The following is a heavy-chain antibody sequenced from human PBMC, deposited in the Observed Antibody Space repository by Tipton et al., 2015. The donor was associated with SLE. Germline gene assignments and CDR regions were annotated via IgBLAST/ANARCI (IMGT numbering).Heavy chain of an antibody. Sequence: QVQLVQSGPEVKKPGASVKVSCKASGYTFTSYYMHWVRQAPGQGLEWMGGIIPNSGGTNYAQKFQGRVTMTRDTSISTAYMERSRLRSDDTAVYYCARDGVVYDAFDIWGQGTMVTVSS. CDR1: GYTFTSYY. D-gene: IGHD2-15*01. V-gene: IGHV1-2*02. CDR3: ARDGVVYDAFDI. J-gene: IGHJ3*02. CDR2: IIPNSGGT.